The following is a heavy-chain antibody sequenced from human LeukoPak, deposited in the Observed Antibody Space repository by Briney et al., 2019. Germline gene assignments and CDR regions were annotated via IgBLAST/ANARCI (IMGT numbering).Heavy chain of an antibody. D-gene: IGHD4-17*01. CDR2: ISSSSYI. J-gene: IGHJ4*02. Sequence: PGGSLRLSCAASGFTFSSYSMNWVRQAPGKGLEWVSSISSSSYIHYADSVKGRFTISRDNAKNSLYLQMNSLRAEDTAVYYCARDTVTYYFDYWGQGTLVTVSS. CDR1: GFTFSSYS. CDR3: ARDTVTYYFDY. V-gene: IGHV3-21*01.